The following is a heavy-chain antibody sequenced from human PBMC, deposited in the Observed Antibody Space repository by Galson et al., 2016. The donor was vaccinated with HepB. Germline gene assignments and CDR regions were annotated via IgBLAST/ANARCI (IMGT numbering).Heavy chain of an antibody. Sequence: CAISGDSVSSNSASWVWLRQSPSRGLEWLGRTFYRSKWFTDYAPSVRGRITFSPDTAKNQFSLHLNSMTSEDTAVYFCARGRWTSGRPGGWFDPWGQGTLVTVSS. V-gene: IGHV6-1*01. J-gene: IGHJ5*02. CDR3: ARGRWTSGRPGGWFDP. CDR1: GDSVSSNSAS. CDR2: TFYRSKWFT. D-gene: IGHD6-19*01.